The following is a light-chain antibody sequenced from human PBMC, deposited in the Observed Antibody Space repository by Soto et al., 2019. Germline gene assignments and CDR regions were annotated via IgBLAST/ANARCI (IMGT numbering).Light chain of an antibody. CDR3: SSYAGNNVV. CDR2: EVS. J-gene: IGLJ2*01. CDR1: SSDVGGYSY. Sequence: QSALTQPASVSGSPGQSITISCTGTSSDVGGYSYVSWYQQHPGKTPKLMIYEVSNRPSGVSHRFSGSKSGNTASLTVSGLQAEDEADYYCSSYAGNNVVFGGGTKLTVL. V-gene: IGLV2-14*01.